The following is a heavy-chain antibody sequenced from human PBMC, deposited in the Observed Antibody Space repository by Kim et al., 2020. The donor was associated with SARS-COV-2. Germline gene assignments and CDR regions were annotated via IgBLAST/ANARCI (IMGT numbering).Heavy chain of an antibody. CDR2: IYYSGST. CDR3: ARRRGGSYSN. J-gene: IGHJ4*02. CDR1: GGSISSYY. V-gene: IGHV4-59*08. Sequence: SETLSLTCTVSGGSISSYYWSWIRQPPGKGLEWIGYIYYSGSTNYNPSLKSRVTISVDTSKNQFSLKLSSVTAADTAVYYCARRRGGSYSNWGQGTLVTVSS. D-gene: IGHD1-26*01.